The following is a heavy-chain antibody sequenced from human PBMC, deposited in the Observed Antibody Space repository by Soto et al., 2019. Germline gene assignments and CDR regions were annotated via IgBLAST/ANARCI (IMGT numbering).Heavy chain of an antibody. Sequence: EVQLVESGGGLVKPGGSLRLSCAASGFTFSSYSMNWVRQAPGKGLEWVSSISSSSSYIYYADSVKGRFTISRDNAKNSLYLQMNSMRAEDTAVYYCARTVGGGYSHTGLVKPVSVWGQGTTVTVSS. CDR1: GFTFSSYS. V-gene: IGHV3-21*01. D-gene: IGHD3-22*01. J-gene: IGHJ6*02. CDR2: ISSSSSYI. CDR3: ARTVGGGYSHTGLVKPVSV.